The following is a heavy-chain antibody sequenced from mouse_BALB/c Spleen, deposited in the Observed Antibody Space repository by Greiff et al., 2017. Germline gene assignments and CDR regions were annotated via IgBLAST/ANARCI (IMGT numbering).Heavy chain of an antibody. CDR3: ARDIHYYGYEGNWFAY. D-gene: IGHD1-2*01. CDR1: GFTFSSYA. Sequence: DVQLVESGGGLVKPGGSLKLSCAASGFTFSSYAMSWVRQTPEKRLEWVASISSGGSTYYPDSVKGRFTISRDNARNILYLQMSSLRSEDTAMYYCARDIHYYGYEGNWFAYWGQGTLVTVSA. CDR2: ISSGGST. V-gene: IGHV5-6-5*01. J-gene: IGHJ3*01.